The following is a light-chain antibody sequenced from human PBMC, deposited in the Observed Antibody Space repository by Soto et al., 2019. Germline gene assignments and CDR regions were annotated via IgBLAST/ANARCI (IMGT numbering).Light chain of an antibody. Sequence: QSVLTQPASVSGSPGQSITISCTGTSSDVGSYNLVSWYQQHPGKAPKLMIYEGSKRPSGVSNRFSGSKSGNTASLTISGLQAEDEADYYCCSYAGSSNPQWVFGGGTKLTVL. CDR1: SSDVGSYNL. V-gene: IGLV2-23*01. CDR3: CSYAGSSNPQWV. CDR2: EGS. J-gene: IGLJ3*02.